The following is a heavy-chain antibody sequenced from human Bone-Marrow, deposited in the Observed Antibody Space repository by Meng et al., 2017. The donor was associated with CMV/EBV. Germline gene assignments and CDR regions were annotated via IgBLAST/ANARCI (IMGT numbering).Heavy chain of an antibody. J-gene: IGHJ6*02. Sequence: SVKVSCKASGGTFSSYAISWVRQAPGQGLEWMGGIIPIFGTANYAQKFQGRVTITTDESTSTAYMELSSLRSEDTAVYYCARDPVSSSWYNWRNYYYYGMDVWGQGTTVTVSS. V-gene: IGHV1-69*05. CDR1: GGTFSSYA. CDR3: ARDPVSSSWYNWRNYYYYGMDV. D-gene: IGHD6-13*01. CDR2: IIPIFGTA.